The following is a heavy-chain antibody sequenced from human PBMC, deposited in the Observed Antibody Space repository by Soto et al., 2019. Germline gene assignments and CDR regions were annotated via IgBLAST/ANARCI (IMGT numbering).Heavy chain of an antibody. J-gene: IGHJ4*02. V-gene: IGHV3-30*18. CDR3: AKEGGLSGSYYISSSYYFDY. Sequence: QVQLVESGGGVVQPGRSLRLSCVASGFTFSSYGMHWVLQAPGKGLEWVAIISYDGSNTYYADAVKGRFTISRDNSKNTLYLQMNSLRAEDTSVYYCAKEGGLSGSYYISSSYYFDYWGQGNLVTVSS. CDR1: GFTFSSYG. CDR2: ISYDGSNT. D-gene: IGHD1-26*01.